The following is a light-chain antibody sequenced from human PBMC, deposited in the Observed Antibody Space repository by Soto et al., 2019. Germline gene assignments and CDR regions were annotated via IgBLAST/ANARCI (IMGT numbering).Light chain of an antibody. Sequence: DIQMTQSPSSLSASVGDRVTLTCRTSEYIITYLNLYQQRPGKAPKLLIYGASNLQNGAPSRFSGTGSGTDFTLTITSLHPEDFAIYYCQQSYTTPFTFGPGTKVDIK. CDR3: QQSYTTPFT. CDR1: EYIITY. CDR2: GAS. V-gene: IGKV1-39*01. J-gene: IGKJ3*01.